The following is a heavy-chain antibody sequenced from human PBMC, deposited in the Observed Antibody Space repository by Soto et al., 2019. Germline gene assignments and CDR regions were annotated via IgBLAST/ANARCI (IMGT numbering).Heavy chain of an antibody. J-gene: IGHJ4*02. D-gene: IGHD3-22*01. V-gene: IGHV3-30*18. CDR3: AKEQLAMTVVVADYFDS. CDR1: GFTFSTYG. CDR2: ISYDGGSK. Sequence: QVQLVEPGGGVVQPGKSLRLSCAASGFTFSTYGIHWVRQAPGKGLEWVALISYDGGSKYYGDSVKGRFIISRDNSHNTVSLQMNSLRADDTAVYFCAKEQLAMTVVVADYFDSWGQGTLVTVSS.